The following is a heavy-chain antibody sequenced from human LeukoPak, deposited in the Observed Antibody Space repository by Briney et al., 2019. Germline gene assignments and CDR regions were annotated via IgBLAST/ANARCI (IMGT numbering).Heavy chain of an antibody. D-gene: IGHD5-18*01. Sequence: KPSETLSLTCAVYGGSFSGYYWSWIRQPPGKGPEWIGEINHSGSTNYNPSLKSRVSISADTSKNQFSLKLSSVTAADTAVYYCARTGETAMDSRELFDYWGQGTLVTVSS. CDR3: ARTGETAMDSRELFDY. CDR1: GGSFSGYY. J-gene: IGHJ4*02. CDR2: INHSGST. V-gene: IGHV4-34*01.